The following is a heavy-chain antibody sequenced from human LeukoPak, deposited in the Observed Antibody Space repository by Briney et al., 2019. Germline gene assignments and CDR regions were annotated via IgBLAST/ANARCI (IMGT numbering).Heavy chain of an antibody. CDR3: ARLEGAKYYFDY. V-gene: IGHV4-59*08. D-gene: IGHD1-26*01. CDR1: GCSISSYY. J-gene: IGHJ4*02. CDR2: IYYSGST. Sequence: SETLSLTCTVSGCSISSYYWSWIRQPPGKGLEWIGYIYYSGSTNYNPSLKSRVTISVDTSKNQFSLKLSSVTAADTAVYYCARLEGAKYYFDYWGQGTLVTVSS.